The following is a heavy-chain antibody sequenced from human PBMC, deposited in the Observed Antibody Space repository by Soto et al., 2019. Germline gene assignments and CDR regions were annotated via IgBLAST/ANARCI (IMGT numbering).Heavy chain of an antibody. CDR2: IYHSGST. CDR1: GGSISRGGYS. D-gene: IGHD2-2*01. V-gene: IGHV4-30-2*01. CDR3: ARVPDR. J-gene: IGHJ5*02. Sequence: QLQLQASVSGLVKPSQTLSLTCAVSGGSISRGGYSWSWIRQPPGKVLEWIGYIYHSGSTYYNPSLKSRVTISVDRSKNQFSLKLSSVTAADTAVYYCARVPDRWGQGTLVTVA.